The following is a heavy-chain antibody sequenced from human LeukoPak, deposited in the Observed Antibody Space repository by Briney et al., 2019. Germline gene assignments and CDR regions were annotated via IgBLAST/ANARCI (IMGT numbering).Heavy chain of an antibody. CDR2: IYTSGST. D-gene: IGHD3-9*01. V-gene: IGHV4-4*07. Sequence: SETLSLTCTVSGGFISSYYWSWIRQPAGKGLEWIGRIYTSGSTNYNPSLKSRVTMSVDTSKNQFSLKLSSVTAADTAVYYCAKDRSLHYDILTGFDYWGQGTLVTVSS. J-gene: IGHJ4*02. CDR1: GGFISSYY. CDR3: AKDRSLHYDILTGFDY.